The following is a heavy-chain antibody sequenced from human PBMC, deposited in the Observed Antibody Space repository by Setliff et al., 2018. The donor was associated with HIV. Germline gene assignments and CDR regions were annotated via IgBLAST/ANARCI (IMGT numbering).Heavy chain of an antibody. D-gene: IGHD1-1*01. V-gene: IGHV3-23*01. Sequence: PGGSLRLSCAASGFTFSSYWMGWVRQAPGKGLEWVSGVSGSGGSTYYADSVKGRFTISRDNSKNKVYLQMNSLRAEDTAVYYCARDTGWKIDIWGQGTMVTVSS. J-gene: IGHJ3*02. CDR2: VSGSGGST. CDR3: ARDTGWKIDI. CDR1: GFTFSSYW.